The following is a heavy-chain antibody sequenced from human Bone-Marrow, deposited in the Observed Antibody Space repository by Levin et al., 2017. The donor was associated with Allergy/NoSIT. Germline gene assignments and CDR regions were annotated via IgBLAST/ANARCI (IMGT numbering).Heavy chain of an antibody. V-gene: IGHV1-18*01. Sequence: KAGGSLRLSCKASGYTFVNFGISWVRQAPGQGLEWMGWISGYNGDTSDAENLQGRVTMTRDTSTSTAYMELRSLRSDDTAVYYCARALDIVPMMTGSGDYWGQGTLVTVSS. CDR3: ARALDIVPMMTGSGDY. CDR1: GYTFVNFG. CDR2: ISGYNGDT. J-gene: IGHJ4*02. D-gene: IGHD5-12*01.